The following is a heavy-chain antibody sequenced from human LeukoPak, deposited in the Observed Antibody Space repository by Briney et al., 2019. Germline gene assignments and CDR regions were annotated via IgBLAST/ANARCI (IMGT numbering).Heavy chain of an antibody. D-gene: IGHD2-2*02. V-gene: IGHV3-30-3*01. J-gene: IGHJ4*02. CDR2: ISYDGSNK. Sequence: GGSLRLSCAASGFTFGSYAMHWVRQAPGKGLEWVAVISYDGSNKYYADSVKGRFTISRDNSKNTLYLQMNSLRAEDTAVYYCARGPQCSSTSCYIDYWGQGTLVTVSS. CDR1: GFTFGSYA. CDR3: ARGPQCSSTSCYIDY.